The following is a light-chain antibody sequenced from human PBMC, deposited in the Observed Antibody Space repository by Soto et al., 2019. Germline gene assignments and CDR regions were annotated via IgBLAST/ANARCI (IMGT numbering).Light chain of an antibody. V-gene: IGLV2-14*03. CDR2: DVS. Sequence: QSALTQPASVSGSPGQSITISCTGTSSDVGGYIYVSWYQQHPGKAPKLMIYDVSNRPSGVSNRFSGSKSGNTASLTISGLQAEDEADYYCSSYKGSSTLVFGGGTKVTVL. J-gene: IGLJ2*01. CDR3: SSYKGSSTLV. CDR1: SSDVGGYIY.